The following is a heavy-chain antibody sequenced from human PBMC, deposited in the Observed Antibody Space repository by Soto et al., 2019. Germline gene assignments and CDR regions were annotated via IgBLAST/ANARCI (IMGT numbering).Heavy chain of an antibody. CDR1: GGTFSSYT. CDR2: IIPIFGTT. D-gene: IGHD2-8*01. CDR3: ARVLGTNAGGS. J-gene: IGHJ4*02. Sequence: QVQLVQSGAKVKKPGSSVKVSCKASGGTFSSYTISWVRQAPGQGLEWMGRIIPIFGTTTYAQKFQGRVTITADESTSTAYMELSSLRSEDMAVYDCARVLGTNAGGSWGQGTLVTVSS. V-gene: IGHV1-69*15.